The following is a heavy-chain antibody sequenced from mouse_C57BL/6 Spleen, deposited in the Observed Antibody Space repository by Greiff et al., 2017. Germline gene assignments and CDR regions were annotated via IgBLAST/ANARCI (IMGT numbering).Heavy chain of an antibody. CDR1: GFTFSDYG. D-gene: IGHD1-1*01. CDR3: AKGTHYCGSSLAY. CDR2: ISSGSSTI. Sequence: EVKLMESGGGLVKPGGSLKLSCAASGFTFSDYGMHWVRQAPEKGLEWVAYISSGSSTIYYADTVKGRFTISRDNAKNTLFLQMTSLRSEDTAMYYCAKGTHYCGSSLAYWGQGTLVTVSA. J-gene: IGHJ3*01. V-gene: IGHV5-17*01.